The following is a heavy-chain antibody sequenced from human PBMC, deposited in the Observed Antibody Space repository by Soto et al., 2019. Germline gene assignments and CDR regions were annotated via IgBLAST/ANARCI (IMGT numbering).Heavy chain of an antibody. CDR1: GFTFSSYG. CDR2: ISYDGSNK. D-gene: IGHD3-16*01. CDR3: AKSLMMRITSTPSLL. Sequence: GGSLRLSCAASGFTFSSYGMHWVRQAPGKGLEWVAVISYDGSNKYYADSVKGRFTISRDNSKNTLYLQMNSLRAEDTAVYYCAKSLMMRITSTPSLLWGQGTLVTVSS. J-gene: IGHJ4*02. V-gene: IGHV3-30*18.